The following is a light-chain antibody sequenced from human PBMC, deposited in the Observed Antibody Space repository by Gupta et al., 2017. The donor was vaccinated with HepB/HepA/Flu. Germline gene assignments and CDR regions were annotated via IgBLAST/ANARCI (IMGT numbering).Light chain of an antibody. Sequence: DIVMTQSPDSLAVSLGERATINCKSSQSVLYSSNNKNYLAWYQQKPGQPPKLLIYWASTRESGVPDRFSGSRSGTDFTLTISSLQAEHVAVYYCQQYYSTPLTFGGGTKVEIK. CDR2: WAS. J-gene: IGKJ4*02. V-gene: IGKV4-1*01. CDR1: QSVLYSSNNKNY. CDR3: QQYYSTPLT.